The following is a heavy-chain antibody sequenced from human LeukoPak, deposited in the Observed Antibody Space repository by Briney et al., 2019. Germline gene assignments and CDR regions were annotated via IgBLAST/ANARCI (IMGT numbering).Heavy chain of an antibody. CDR3: ARTTWFGEFSDWFDP. V-gene: IGHV1-2*02. Sequence: ASVTVSCTASGYTFTGYYMHWVRQAPGQGLEWMGWINPNSGGTNYAQKFQGRVTMTRDTSISTAYMELSRLRSDDTAVYYCARTTWFGEFSDWFDPWGQGTLVTVSS. J-gene: IGHJ5*02. D-gene: IGHD3-10*01. CDR2: INPNSGGT. CDR1: GYTFTGYY.